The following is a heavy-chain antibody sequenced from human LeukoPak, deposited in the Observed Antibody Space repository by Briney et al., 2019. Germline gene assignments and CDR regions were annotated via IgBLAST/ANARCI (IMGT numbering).Heavy chain of an antibody. CDR1: GFTFSSYG. Sequence: GGSLRLSCAASGFTFSSYGMHWVRQAPGKGLEWVAVISYDGSNKYYADSVKGRFTISRDNSKNTLYLQMNSLRAEDTAVYYCARVPVYYYGSGSYWGQGTLVTVSS. J-gene: IGHJ4*02. V-gene: IGHV3-30*03. D-gene: IGHD3-10*01. CDR3: ARVPVYYYGSGSY. CDR2: ISYDGSNK.